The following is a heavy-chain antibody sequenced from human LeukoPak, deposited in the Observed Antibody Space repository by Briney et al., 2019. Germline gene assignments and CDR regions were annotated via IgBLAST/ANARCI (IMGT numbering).Heavy chain of an antibody. CDR1: GGSISSYY. D-gene: IGHD4-23*01. J-gene: IGHJ5*02. CDR3: ARHENGGNSVLDWFDP. Sequence: SEALSLTCTVSGGSISSYYWSWIRQPPGKGLEWIGYIYYSGSTNYNPSLKSRVTISVDTSKNQFSLKLSSVTAADTAMYYCARHENGGNSVLDWFDPWGQGTLVTVSS. V-gene: IGHV4-59*08. CDR2: IYYSGST.